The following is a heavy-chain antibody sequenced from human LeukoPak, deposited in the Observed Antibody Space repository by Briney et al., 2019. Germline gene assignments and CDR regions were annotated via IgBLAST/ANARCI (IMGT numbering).Heavy chain of an antibody. CDR1: GYTFTNYG. CDR3: VRNYYGSRSSDAFDV. Sequence: ASVKVSCKASGYTFTNYGITWMRQTPGQGLEWMGWISASNGNTNYAQRFQGRITMTTDTSTSTVYMELRSLTSDDTAVYYCVRNYYGSRSSDAFDVWGQGASVVVSS. J-gene: IGHJ3*01. D-gene: IGHD3-10*01. CDR2: ISASNGNT. V-gene: IGHV1-18*01.